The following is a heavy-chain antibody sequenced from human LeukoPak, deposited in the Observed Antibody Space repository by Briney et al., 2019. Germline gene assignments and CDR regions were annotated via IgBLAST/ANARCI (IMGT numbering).Heavy chain of an antibody. J-gene: IGHJ4*02. D-gene: IGHD5-18*01. CDR2: INHSGST. CDR3: ARKGYTAMVINY. V-gene: IGHV4-34*01. CDR1: GGSFSGYY. Sequence: PSETLSLTCAVYGGSFSGYYWSWIRQPPGKGLEWIGEINHSGSTNYDPSLKSRVTISVDTSKNQFSLKLSSVTAADTAVYYCARKGYTAMVINYWGQGTLVTVSS.